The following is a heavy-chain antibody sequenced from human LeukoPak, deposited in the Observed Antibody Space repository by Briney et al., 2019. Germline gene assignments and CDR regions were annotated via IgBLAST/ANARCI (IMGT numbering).Heavy chain of an antibody. J-gene: IGHJ4*02. CDR2: ISSSSSYI. Sequence: GGSLRLSCAASGFTFSSYSMNWVHQAPGKGLEWVSSISSSSSYIYYADSVKGRFTISRDNAKNSLYLQMNSLRADDTAVYYCAKEADYCSTTSCYYPGYWGQGTLVTVSS. D-gene: IGHD2-2*01. CDR1: GFTFSSYS. CDR3: AKEADYCSTTSCYYPGY. V-gene: IGHV3-21*01.